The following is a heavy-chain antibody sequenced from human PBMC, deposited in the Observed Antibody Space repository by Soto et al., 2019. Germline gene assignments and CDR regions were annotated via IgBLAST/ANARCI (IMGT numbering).Heavy chain of an antibody. CDR3: AGYSHKGD. CDR2: IYSGGST. D-gene: IGHD1-26*01. V-gene: IGHV3-66*01. J-gene: IGHJ4*02. Sequence: LVESGGGLVQPGGSLRLSCAASGFTVSNNYMSWVRQAPGKGLEWVSLIYSGGSTHYADSVKGRFTISRDNSKNTLYLQMSSLRVEDTAVYYCAGYSHKGDWGQGTLVTASS. CDR1: GFTVSNNY.